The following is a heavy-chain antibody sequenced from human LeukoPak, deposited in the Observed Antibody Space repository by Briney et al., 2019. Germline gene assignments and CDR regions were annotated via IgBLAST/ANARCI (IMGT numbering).Heavy chain of an antibody. V-gene: IGHV3-30-3*01. CDR1: GFTFRSYA. CDR3: AKDMYYYDSSGYYSGTCLDY. CDR2: ISYDGSNK. J-gene: IGHJ4*02. Sequence: PGRSLRLSCEASGFTFRSYAMHWVRQAPGKGLEWVAVISYDGSNKYYKDAVKGRFTISRDNSKNTLYLQMNSLRAEDTAVYYCAKDMYYYDSSGYYSGTCLDYWGQGTLVTVSS. D-gene: IGHD3-22*01.